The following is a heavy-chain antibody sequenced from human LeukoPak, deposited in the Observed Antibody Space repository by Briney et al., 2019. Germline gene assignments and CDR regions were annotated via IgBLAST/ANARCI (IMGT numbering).Heavy chain of an antibody. D-gene: IGHD2-2*02. J-gene: IGHJ4*02. CDR1: GYTFTSYG. Sequence: GASVKVSCKASGYTFTSYGISWVRQAPGQGLEWMGWISAYNGNTNYAQKLQGRVTMTTDTSTSTAYMELSRLRSDDTAVYYCAVRYCSSTSCYNGFDYWGQGTLVTVSS. CDR2: ISAYNGNT. CDR3: AVRYCSSTSCYNGFDY. V-gene: IGHV1-18*01.